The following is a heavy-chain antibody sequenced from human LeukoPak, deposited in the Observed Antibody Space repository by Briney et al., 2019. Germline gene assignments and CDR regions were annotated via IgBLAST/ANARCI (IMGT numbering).Heavy chain of an antibody. Sequence: GGSLRLSCAASGFTFDDYAMHWVRQAPGKGLEWVSAISGSGGSTYYADSVKGRFTISRDNSKNTLYLQMNSLRAEDTAVYYCARWFGGVIEDWGQGTLVTVSS. D-gene: IGHD3-16*02. CDR3: ARWFGGVIED. CDR2: ISGSGGST. V-gene: IGHV3-23*01. J-gene: IGHJ4*02. CDR1: GFTFDDYA.